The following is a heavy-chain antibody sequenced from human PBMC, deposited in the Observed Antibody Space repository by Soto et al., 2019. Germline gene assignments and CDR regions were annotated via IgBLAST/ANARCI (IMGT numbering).Heavy chain of an antibody. CDR3: ARRKERSGPNYFDI. CDR1: GYTFGTYD. CDR2: MNPNSGNT. V-gene: IGHV1-8*01. Sequence: GASVKVSCKASGYTFGTYDFNWVRQAPGQGLEWMGWMNPNSGNTGYAQKFRGRVSMTRNTSISTAYMELSNLRSEDTALYFCARRKERSGPNYFDIWGQGTLVTVSS. J-gene: IGHJ4*02.